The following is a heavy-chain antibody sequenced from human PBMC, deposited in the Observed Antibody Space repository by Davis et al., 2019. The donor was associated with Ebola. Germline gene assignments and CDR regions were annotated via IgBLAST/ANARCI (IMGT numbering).Heavy chain of an antibody. V-gene: IGHV3-74*01. CDR3: ARGFDRVRT. J-gene: IGHJ4*02. D-gene: IGHD3-22*01. Sequence: GESLKISCAASGFIFRSYVMSWVRQAPGKGPVWVSRISPDGSATGYADSVKGRFTISRDNAKNTLYLQMNSLRAEDTAVYYCARGFDRVRTWGQGTLVTVSS. CDR1: GFIFRSYV. CDR2: ISPDGSAT.